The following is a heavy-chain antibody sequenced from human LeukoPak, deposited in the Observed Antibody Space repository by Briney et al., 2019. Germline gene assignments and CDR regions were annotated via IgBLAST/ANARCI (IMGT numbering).Heavy chain of an antibody. CDR1: GFTFSSYA. CDR3: ARDPYSPTPYSGYDLVY. J-gene: IGHJ4*02. CDR2: ISYDGSNK. Sequence: PGGSLRLSCAASGFTFSSYAMPWVRQAPGKGLEWVAVISYDGSNKYYADSVKGRFTISRDNSKNTLYLQMNSLRAEDTAVYYCARDPYSPTPYSGYDLVYWGQGTLVTVSS. D-gene: IGHD5-12*01. V-gene: IGHV3-30*01.